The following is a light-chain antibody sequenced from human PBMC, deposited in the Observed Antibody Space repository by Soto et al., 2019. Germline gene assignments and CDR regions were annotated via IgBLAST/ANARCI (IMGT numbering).Light chain of an antibody. CDR1: QSVSDN. J-gene: IGKJ2*01. Sequence: EIVMTQSPATLSVSPGERVTLSCRASQSVSDNLAWYQQKPGQAPRLLIYGASTRATTTPARFSGSGSGTEFTLTICSLQSADFAVYFFQQSNNWPYTFGQGTKLDIK. V-gene: IGKV3-15*01. CDR2: GAS. CDR3: QQSNNWPYT.